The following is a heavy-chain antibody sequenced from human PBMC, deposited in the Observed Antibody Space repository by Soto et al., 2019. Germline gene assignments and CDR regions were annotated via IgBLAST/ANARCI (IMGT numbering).Heavy chain of an antibody. CDR2: IIPILGIA. D-gene: IGHD2-2*01. CDR1: GGTFSSYT. CDR3: VREPSQYCSSTSCYPYYYYYMDV. Sequence: QVQLVQSGAEVKKPGSSVKVSCKASGGTFSSYTISWVRQAPGQGLEWMGRIIPILGIANYAQKFQGSVTITADKSTSTAYMELSSLRSEDTAVYYCVREPSQYCSSTSCYPYYYYYMDVWGKGTTVTVSS. J-gene: IGHJ6*03. V-gene: IGHV1-69*08.